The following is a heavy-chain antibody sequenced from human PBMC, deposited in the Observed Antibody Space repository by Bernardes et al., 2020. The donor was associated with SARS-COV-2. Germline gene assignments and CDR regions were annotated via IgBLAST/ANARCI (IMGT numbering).Heavy chain of an antibody. Sequence: GGSLRLSCAASGFFFSSYGMSWVRQAPGKGLVWVSRSNNDGSGTSYADSVKGRCTISRDNAKNTLYLQMNNLGAEDTAVYYCARETGLYSLDIWGQGTTVTVSS. CDR1: GFFFSSYG. V-gene: IGHV3-74*01. CDR3: ARETGLYSLDI. J-gene: IGHJ6*02. CDR2: SNNDGSGT.